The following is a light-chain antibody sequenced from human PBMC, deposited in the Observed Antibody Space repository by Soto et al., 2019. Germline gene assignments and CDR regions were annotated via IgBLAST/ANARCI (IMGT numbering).Light chain of an antibody. V-gene: IGLV2-8*01. CDR1: SSDVGAYNY. J-gene: IGLJ3*02. CDR2: EVN. Sequence: QSALTQPPSASGSPGQSVTISCTGTSSDVGAYNYVSWYRQHPGKAPKLLIFEVNSRPSGVPDRFSGSKSGNTASLTVSGLLAEDESHYYCSSYAGSNTWVFGGGTKLTVL. CDR3: SSYAGSNTWV.